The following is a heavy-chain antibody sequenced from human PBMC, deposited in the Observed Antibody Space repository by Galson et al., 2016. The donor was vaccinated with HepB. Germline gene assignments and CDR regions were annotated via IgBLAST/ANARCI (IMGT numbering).Heavy chain of an antibody. CDR3: AKDLTVAAWVDP. J-gene: IGHJ5*02. CDR1: GFVFRMYP. D-gene: IGHD4-23*01. Sequence: SLRLSCAASGFVFRMYPMSWVCQAPGKGLEWVSALSGTGGDTYYADSVKGRFTISRDNSKNPLYIQMTSLRDEDTATYYCAKDLTVAAWVDPWGQGTLVTVSS. CDR2: LSGTGGDT. V-gene: IGHV3-23*01.